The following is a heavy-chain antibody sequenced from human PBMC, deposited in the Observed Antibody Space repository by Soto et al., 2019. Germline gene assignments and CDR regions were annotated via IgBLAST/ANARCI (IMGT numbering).Heavy chain of an antibody. V-gene: IGHV4-34*01. CDR3: AKGHSFVAGRGWFDP. CDR2: INHSGST. J-gene: IGHJ5*02. Sequence: SETLSLTCAVYGGSFSGYYWSWIRQPPGKGLEWIGEINHSGSTNYNPPLKSRVTISVDTSKNQFSLKLSSVTAADTAVYYCAKGHSFVAGRGWFDPWGQGTLVTVSS. D-gene: IGHD6-19*01. CDR1: GGSFSGYY.